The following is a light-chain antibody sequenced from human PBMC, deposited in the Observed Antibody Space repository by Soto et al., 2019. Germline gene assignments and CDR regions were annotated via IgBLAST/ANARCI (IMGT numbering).Light chain of an antibody. V-gene: IGKV1-12*01. CDR1: QDINKY. Sequence: DIQMTQSPSSLSASEGDRVTITCRASQDINKYLAWYQHIPGRAPKLLIFAASTLQSGVPSRFSASGSGTDFTLTVGGLQPEDAATYYCQQTKGFPLTFGGGTKVEIK. CDR3: QQTKGFPLT. CDR2: AAS. J-gene: IGKJ4*01.